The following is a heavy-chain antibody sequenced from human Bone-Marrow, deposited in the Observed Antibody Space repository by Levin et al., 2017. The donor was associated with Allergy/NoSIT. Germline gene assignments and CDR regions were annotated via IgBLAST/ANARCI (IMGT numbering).Heavy chain of an antibody. D-gene: IGHD6-19*01. CDR3: AREKESHSSGWSSSAYVGWFDP. J-gene: IGHJ5*02. CDR2: IIPLFGAV. CDR1: GGSFSNYV. V-gene: IGHV1-69*13. Sequence: SVKVSCEASGGSFSNYVINWVRQAPGQGVEWMGGIIPLFGAVVYAQKFQGIVTITADEPTSTAYMQLNNLRSEDTAVYYCAREKESHSSGWSSSAYVGWFDPWGQGTLVTVSS.